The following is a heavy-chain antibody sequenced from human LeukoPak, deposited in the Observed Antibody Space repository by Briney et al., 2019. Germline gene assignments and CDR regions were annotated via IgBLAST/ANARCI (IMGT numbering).Heavy chain of an antibody. CDR2: INQDGSEK. CDR3: ARKYCSSTTCYRWIDH. V-gene: IGHV3-7*01. CDR1: GFTCSSYW. D-gene: IGHD2/OR15-2a*01. Sequence: PGRTLRISCAASGFTCSSYWMSWARQAPLNGLNWVANINQDGSEKYYVDSVKGRFTISRDTAKTSLYLQMNSLRAEDTAVYFCARKYCSSTTCYRWIDHWGQGTLVTVSS. J-gene: IGHJ4*02.